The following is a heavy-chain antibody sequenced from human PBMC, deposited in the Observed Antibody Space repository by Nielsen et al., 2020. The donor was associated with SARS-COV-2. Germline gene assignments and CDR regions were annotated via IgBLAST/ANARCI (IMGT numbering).Heavy chain of an antibody. CDR1: GYSFTSYW. CDR3: ARSLAAAGIFDY. J-gene: IGHJ4*02. CDR2: IDPSDSYT. V-gene: IGHV5-10-1*01. Sequence: KVSCKGSGYSFTSYWISWVRQMPGKGLEWMGRIDPSDSYTNYSPSFQGHVTISADKSISTAYLQWSSLKASDAAMYYCARSLAAAGIFDYWGQGTLVTVSS. D-gene: IGHD6-13*01.